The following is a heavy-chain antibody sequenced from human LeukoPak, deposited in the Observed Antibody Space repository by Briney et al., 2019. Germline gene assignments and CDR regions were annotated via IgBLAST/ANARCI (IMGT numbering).Heavy chain of an antibody. Sequence: KPSETLSLTCTVSGGSISSSSYYWGWIRQPPGKGLEWIGSIYYSGSTYYNPSLKSRVTISVDTSKNQFSLKLSSVTAADTAVYYCAGRYCSGGSCYRRVDYWGQGTLVTVSS. CDR1: GGSISSSSYY. CDR3: AGRYCSGGSCYRRVDY. V-gene: IGHV4-39*01. CDR2: IYYSGST. D-gene: IGHD2-15*01. J-gene: IGHJ4*02.